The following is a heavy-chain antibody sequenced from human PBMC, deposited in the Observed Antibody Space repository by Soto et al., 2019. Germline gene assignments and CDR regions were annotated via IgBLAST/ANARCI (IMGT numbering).Heavy chain of an antibody. J-gene: IGHJ3*02. Sequence: ETLSLTCAVYGGSFSGYYWSWIRQPPGKGLEWIGEINHSGSTNYNPSLKSRVTISVDTSKNQFSLKLSSVTAADTAVYYCARGRRRPSSTSGWYAFDIWGQGTMVTVSS. CDR2: INHSGST. D-gene: IGHD2-2*01. V-gene: IGHV4-34*01. CDR3: ARGRRRPSSTSGWYAFDI. CDR1: GGSFSGYY.